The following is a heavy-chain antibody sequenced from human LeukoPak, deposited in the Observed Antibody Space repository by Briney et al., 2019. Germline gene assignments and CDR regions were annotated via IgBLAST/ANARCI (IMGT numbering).Heavy chain of an antibody. Sequence: GGSLRLSCAASGFTFSDHYIDWVRQAPGKGLEWVGRSRDKGNSYTTAYAASVRGRFTISRDDSKNSLYLQMNSLKIEDTAVYYCARDVGGYNSDWGQGTLVTVSS. V-gene: IGHV3-72*01. CDR1: GFTFSDHY. J-gene: IGHJ4*02. CDR2: SRDKGNSYTT. CDR3: ARDVGGYNSD. D-gene: IGHD5-24*01.